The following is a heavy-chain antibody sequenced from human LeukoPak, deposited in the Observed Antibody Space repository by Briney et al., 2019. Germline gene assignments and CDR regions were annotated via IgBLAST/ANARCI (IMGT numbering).Heavy chain of an antibody. Sequence: GGSLRLSCAASGFTVSSYYMSWVRQAPGKGLEWVSVIYSGGSTYYADSVKGRLTISRDNSKNTLYLQMNSLRAEDTAVYYCAKDERAAGTRRYYFDYWGQGTLVTVSS. V-gene: IGHV3-53*01. J-gene: IGHJ4*02. CDR2: IYSGGST. CDR1: GFTVSSYY. D-gene: IGHD6-13*01. CDR3: AKDERAAGTRRYYFDY.